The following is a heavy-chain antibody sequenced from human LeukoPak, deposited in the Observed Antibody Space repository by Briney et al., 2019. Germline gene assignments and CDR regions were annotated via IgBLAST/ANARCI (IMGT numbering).Heavy chain of an antibody. Sequence: PSETLSLTCTVSGGSIISGSYSWRWIRQPAGKGLEWIGRIYTSGSPNYNPSLKSRLTISVDTSKNQFSLKLSSVTAADTAVYYCATRGEIVPSATWGQGTLVTVSS. CDR1: GGSIISGSYS. D-gene: IGHD2-2*01. V-gene: IGHV4-61*02. CDR3: ATRGEIVPSAT. CDR2: IYTSGSP. J-gene: IGHJ4*02.